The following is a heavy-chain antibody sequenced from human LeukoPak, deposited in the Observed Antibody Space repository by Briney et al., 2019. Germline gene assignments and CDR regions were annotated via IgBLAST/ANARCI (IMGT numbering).Heavy chain of an antibody. J-gene: IGHJ4*02. CDR3: ARGGWQLL. CDR1: GFTFSSAA. V-gene: IGHV3-23*01. CDR2: IGVGGGNA. Sequence: PGGSLRLSCAASGFTFSSAAMSWFRQAPGKGLEWVSFIGVGGGNANYAGSVKDRFTISRDDSQSTLYLQMNSLRAEDTAVYYCARGGWQLLGGQGTLVTVSS. D-gene: IGHD3-10*01.